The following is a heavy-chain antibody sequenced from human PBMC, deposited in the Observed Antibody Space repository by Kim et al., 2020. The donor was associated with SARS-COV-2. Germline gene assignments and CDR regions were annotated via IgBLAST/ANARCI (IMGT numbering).Heavy chain of an antibody. CDR1: GGSFSGYY. J-gene: IGHJ4*02. CDR3: ARGYGDQDH. CDR2: INHSGST. D-gene: IGHD4-17*01. Sequence: SETLSLTCAVYGGSFSGYYWSWIRQPPGKGLEWIGEINHSGSTNYNPSLKSRVTISVDTSKNQFSLKLSSVTAADTAVYYCARGYGDQDHWGQGTLVTVSS. V-gene: IGHV4-34*01.